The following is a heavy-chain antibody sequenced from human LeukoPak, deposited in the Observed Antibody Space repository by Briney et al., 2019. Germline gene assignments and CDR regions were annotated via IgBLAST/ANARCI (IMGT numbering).Heavy chain of an antibody. CDR2: IYYSGST. D-gene: IGHD3-10*01. V-gene: IGHV4-59*01. CDR1: GGSISSYY. CDR3: ARLRGLLWFGELANWFDP. Sequence: SETLSLTCTVSGGSISSYYWSWIRQPPGKGLEWIGYIYYSGSTNYNPSLKSRVTISVDTSKNQFSLKLSSVTAADTAVYYCARLRGLLWFGELANWFDPWGQGTLVTVSS. J-gene: IGHJ5*02.